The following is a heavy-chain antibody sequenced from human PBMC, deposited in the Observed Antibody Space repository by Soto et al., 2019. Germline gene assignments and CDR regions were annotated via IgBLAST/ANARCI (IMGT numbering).Heavy chain of an antibody. CDR3: ARGLGYFDWLLAPLDY. CDR1: GYTFTSYY. Sequence: ASVKVSCKASGYTFTSYYMHWVRQAPGQSLEWMGWINAGNGNTKYSQKFQGRVTITRDTSASTAYMELSSLRSEDTAVYYCARGLGYFDWLLAPLDYWGQGTLVTVS. J-gene: IGHJ4*02. V-gene: IGHV1-3*01. D-gene: IGHD3-9*01. CDR2: INAGNGNT.